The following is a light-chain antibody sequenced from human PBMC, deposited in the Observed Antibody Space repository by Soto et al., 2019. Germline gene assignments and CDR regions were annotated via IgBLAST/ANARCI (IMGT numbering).Light chain of an antibody. CDR1: HSVSSSY. CDR2: GAS. Sequence: EIVLTQSPGTLSLSPGERATLSCRASHSVSSSYLAWYQQKPGQAPGLLIYGASSRATGIPDRFSGSGSGTDFTLTISILEPEDFAVYYCQQYGSSPPITFGQGIRLELK. CDR3: QQYGSSPPIT. J-gene: IGKJ5*01. V-gene: IGKV3-20*01.